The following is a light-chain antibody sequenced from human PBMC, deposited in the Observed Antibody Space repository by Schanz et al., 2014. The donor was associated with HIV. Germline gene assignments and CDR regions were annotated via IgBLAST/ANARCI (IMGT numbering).Light chain of an antibody. CDR2: GNN. CDR3: AAWDVNLNGPV. J-gene: IGLJ2*01. CDR1: SSNIGAGYD. Sequence: QSVLTQPPSVSGAPWQRVTISCTGTSSNIGAGYDVHWYQQIPGTAPKLLISGNNNRPSGVPDRFSASKSGTSASLAISGLQSEDEADYYCAAWDVNLNGPVFGGGTKLTVL. V-gene: IGLV1-40*01.